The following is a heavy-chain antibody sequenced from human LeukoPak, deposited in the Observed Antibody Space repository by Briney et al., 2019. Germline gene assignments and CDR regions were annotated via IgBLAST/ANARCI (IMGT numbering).Heavy chain of an antibody. Sequence: GASVKVSCKVSGYTLTELSMHWVRRAPGKGLEWMGGFDPEDGETIHAQKFQGRVTMTEDTSTDTAYMELSSLRSEDTAVYYCATAYCGGDCESDYWGQGTLVTVSS. CDR2: FDPEDGET. D-gene: IGHD2-21*02. J-gene: IGHJ4*02. CDR3: ATAYCGGDCESDY. V-gene: IGHV1-24*01. CDR1: GYTLTELS.